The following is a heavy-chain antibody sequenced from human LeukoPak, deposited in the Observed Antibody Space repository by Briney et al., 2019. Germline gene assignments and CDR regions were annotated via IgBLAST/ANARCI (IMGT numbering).Heavy chain of an antibody. D-gene: IGHD2-15*01. CDR2: ISHDGSNN. J-gene: IGHJ6*02. Sequence: PGGSLRLSCAASGFTVSSYYMTWVRQAPGKGLEWVAVISHDGSNNYYADSVKGRFTISRDNSKNTLYLQMISLRAEDTAVYYCAKDTCSGGSCYYYYGMDVWGQGTTVTVSS. CDR1: GFTVSSYY. V-gene: IGHV3-30*18. CDR3: AKDTCSGGSCYYYYGMDV.